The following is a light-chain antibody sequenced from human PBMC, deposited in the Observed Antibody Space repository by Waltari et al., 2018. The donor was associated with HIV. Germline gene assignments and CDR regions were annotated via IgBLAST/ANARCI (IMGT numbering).Light chain of an antibody. CDR1: SSDVGSHNL. V-gene: IGLV2-23*02. J-gene: IGLJ3*02. CDR3: CSFADTNTWV. CDR2: EVI. Sequence: QSALTQPASVSGSPGQSITISCTATSSDVGSHNLVSWYQHHPCRAPKLIIYEVIKRPSGVSHRFTGSKSGNTASLTISGLQAEDEADYYCCSFADTNTWVFGGGTKLTVL.